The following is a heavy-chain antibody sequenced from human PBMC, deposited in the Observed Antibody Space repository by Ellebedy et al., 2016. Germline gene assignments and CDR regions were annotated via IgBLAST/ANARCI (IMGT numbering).Heavy chain of an antibody. CDR2: IIPILGIA. CDR1: GYTFTSYD. V-gene: IGHV1-69*04. D-gene: IGHD4-17*01. J-gene: IGHJ5*02. Sequence: ASVKVSCKASGYTFTSYDINWVRQAPGQGLEWMGRIIPILGIANYAQKFQGRVTITADKSTSTAYMELSSLRSEDTAVYYCARNLGEDNWFDPWGQGTLVTVSS. CDR3: ARNLGEDNWFDP.